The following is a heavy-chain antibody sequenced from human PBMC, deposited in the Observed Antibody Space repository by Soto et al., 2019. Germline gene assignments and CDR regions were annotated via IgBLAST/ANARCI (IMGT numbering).Heavy chain of an antibody. CDR1: GFNFNKNW. J-gene: IGHJ4*02. CDR2: IKGDGRST. CDR3: TREGGPYCTTTSCLRPFDY. Sequence: EVQLVESGGGLVQSGGSLKLSCAASGFNFNKNWMHWVRQAPGKGLVWVSRIKGDGRSTDYADSVKGRFTISRDNAKNTLYLQMNSLRAEDTDVYYCTREGGPYCTTTSCLRPFDYWGRGTLVTVS. D-gene: IGHD2-2*01. V-gene: IGHV3-74*01.